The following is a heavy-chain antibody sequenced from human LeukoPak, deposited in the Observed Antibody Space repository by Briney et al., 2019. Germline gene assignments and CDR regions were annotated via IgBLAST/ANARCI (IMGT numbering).Heavy chain of an antibody. V-gene: IGHV1-18*01. D-gene: IGHD3-3*01. CDR3: ATPPIYGVIY. J-gene: IGHJ4*02. Sequence: ASVKVSCKASGYTFTNYGISWVRQAPGQGLEWMGWISAYNGNTNYAQKLQGRVTMTRDTSISTAYMELSTLRSDDTAVYYCATPPIYGVIYWGQGTLVTVSS. CDR1: GYTFTNYG. CDR2: ISAYNGNT.